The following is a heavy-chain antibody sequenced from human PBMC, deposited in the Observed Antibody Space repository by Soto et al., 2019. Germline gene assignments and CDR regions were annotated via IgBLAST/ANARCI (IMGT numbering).Heavy chain of an antibody. CDR2: MFPSGAT. CDR3: ARTVRPGPHFDY. D-gene: IGHD4-17*01. J-gene: IGHJ4*02. Sequence: QLQLQESGPGLVKPSETLSLTCTVSGGSISDDYWSWIRQPPGKGLEWIGFMFPSGATNANPSLQSRVTISVDNSENQSSLKMTSMTAADTAVYYCARTVRPGPHFDYWGQGILVTVSS. V-gene: IGHV4-4*08. CDR1: GGSISDDY.